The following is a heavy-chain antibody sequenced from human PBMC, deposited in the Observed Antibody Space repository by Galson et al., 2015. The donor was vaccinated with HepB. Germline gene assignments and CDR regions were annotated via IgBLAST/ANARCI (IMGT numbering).Heavy chain of an antibody. CDR2: IYSGSST. CDR1: GFTVSSNY. V-gene: IGHV3-53*01. D-gene: IGHD3-16*01. J-gene: IGHJ3*02. CDR3: ARARAYWGSYAFDI. Sequence: SLRLSCAASGFTVSSNYMSWVRQAPGKGLEWVSVIYSGSSTYYADSVKGRFTISRDNSKNTLYLRMNSLRAEDTAVYYCARARAYWGSYAFDIWGQGTMVTVSS.